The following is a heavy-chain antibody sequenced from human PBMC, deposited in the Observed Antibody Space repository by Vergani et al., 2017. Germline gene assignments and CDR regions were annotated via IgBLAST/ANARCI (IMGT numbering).Heavy chain of an antibody. CDR3: ARDLEPWIQLSQAGPFDY. D-gene: IGHD5-18*01. J-gene: IGHJ4*02. CDR1: GDTFRYFG. Sequence: QVQLVQSGAEMKKPGSSVQVSCKASGDTFRYFGINWVRQAPGQGLEWLGWISAYNGNTNYAQKFQGRVTMTTDTSTSTAYMELRSLRSDDTAVYYCARDLEPWIQLSQAGPFDYWGQGTLVTVSS. CDR2: ISAYNGNT. V-gene: IGHV1-18*01.